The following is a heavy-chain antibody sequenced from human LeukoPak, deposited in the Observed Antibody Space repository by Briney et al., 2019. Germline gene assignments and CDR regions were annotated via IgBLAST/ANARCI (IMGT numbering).Heavy chain of an antibody. Sequence: PGGSLRLSCAASGFTFSSYSMNWVRQAPGKGLEWVSPISSSSSYIYYADSVKGRFTISRDNAKNSLYLQMNSLRAEDTAVYYCARDRSGSYYRDYWGQGTLVTVSS. CDR2: ISSSSSYI. CDR1: GFTFSSYS. V-gene: IGHV3-21*01. D-gene: IGHD1-26*01. J-gene: IGHJ4*02. CDR3: ARDRSGSYYRDY.